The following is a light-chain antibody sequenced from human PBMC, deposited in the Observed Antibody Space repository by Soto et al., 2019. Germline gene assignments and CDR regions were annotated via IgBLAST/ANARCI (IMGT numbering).Light chain of an antibody. CDR3: QQYTNWPRT. V-gene: IGKV3-15*01. J-gene: IGKJ1*01. CDR1: QSISSN. CDR2: GAS. Sequence: EIVMTQSPVTLSVSPGERATLSCRASQSISSNLVWYQQKPGQAPRLLIYGASTRATGIPVRFSGSGSGIEFTLTISSLQSEDFAVYYCQQYTNWPRTFGQGTKVEIK.